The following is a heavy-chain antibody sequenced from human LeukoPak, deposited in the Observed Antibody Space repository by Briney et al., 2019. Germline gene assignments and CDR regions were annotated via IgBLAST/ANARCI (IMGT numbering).Heavy chain of an antibody. D-gene: IGHD6-19*01. CDR1: GGSISSYY. Sequence: SETLSPTCTVSGGSISSYYWSWIRQPPGKGLEWIGYIYYSGTTNYNPSLKSRVTISVDTSKNQFSLKLSRLRSDDTAVYYCARSPLGAVAFGGAFDIWGQGTMVTVSS. V-gene: IGHV4-59*01. CDR3: ARSPLGAVAFGGAFDI. CDR2: IYYSGTT. J-gene: IGHJ3*02.